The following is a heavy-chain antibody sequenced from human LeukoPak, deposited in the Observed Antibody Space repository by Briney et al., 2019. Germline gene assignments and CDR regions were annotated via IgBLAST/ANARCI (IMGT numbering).Heavy chain of an antibody. CDR1: GFTFSSYS. V-gene: IGHV3-21*01. CDR2: ISSGSSYI. J-gene: IGHJ4*02. Sequence: GGSLRLSCAASGFTFSSYSMNWVRQAPGKGLEWVSSISSGSSYIYYADSVKGRFTISRDNAKNSLYLQMNSLRAEDTAVYYCARDYDFWSGYYYYWGQGTLVTVSS. CDR3: ARDYDFWSGYYYY. D-gene: IGHD3-3*01.